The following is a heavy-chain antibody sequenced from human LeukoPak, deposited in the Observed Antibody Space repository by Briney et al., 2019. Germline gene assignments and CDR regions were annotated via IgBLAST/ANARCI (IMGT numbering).Heavy chain of an antibody. V-gene: IGHV3-7*03. CDR3: AKSWAPTSGWSDY. CDR2: IQQDGNEK. J-gene: IGHJ4*02. CDR1: GFTVSSNY. D-gene: IGHD6-19*01. Sequence: PGGSLRLSCAASGFTVSSNYMTWVRQAPGKGLEWVANIQQDGNEKYYVDSVKGRFTISRDNAKNSLYLQMNSLRAEDTAVYYCAKSWAPTSGWSDYWGQGTLVTVSS.